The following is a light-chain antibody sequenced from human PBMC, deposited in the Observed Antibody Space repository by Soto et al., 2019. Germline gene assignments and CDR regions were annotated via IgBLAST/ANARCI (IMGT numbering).Light chain of an antibody. CDR2: SNN. CDR3: AAWDDSLNGVV. CDR1: SSNIGSNT. Sequence: QSVLTQPPSASGTPGQRVTISCSGSSSNIGSNTVNWYQQLPGTAPKLPIYSNNQRPSGVPDRFSGSKSGTSASLAISGLQSEDEADYYCAAWDDSLNGVVFGGGTKVTV. J-gene: IGLJ2*01. V-gene: IGLV1-44*01.